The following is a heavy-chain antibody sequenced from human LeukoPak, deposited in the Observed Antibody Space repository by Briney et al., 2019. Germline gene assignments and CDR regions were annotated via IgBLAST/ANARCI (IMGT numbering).Heavy chain of an antibody. J-gene: IGHJ4*02. CDR3: AKDSTGFTATD. V-gene: IGHV3-30*02. CDR2: TQSDESRK. D-gene: IGHD5-18*01. Sequence: GGSLRLSCAASGFTFTNYGMDWLRQAPGKGLEWVAYTQSDESRKYYADSVRGRFTISRDNSKNTLYLQMNSLRDEDTAVYYCAKDSTGFTATDWGQGTLVTVSS. CDR1: GFTFTNYG.